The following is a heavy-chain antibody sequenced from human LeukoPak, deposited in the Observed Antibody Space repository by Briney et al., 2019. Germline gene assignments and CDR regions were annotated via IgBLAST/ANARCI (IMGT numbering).Heavy chain of an antibody. V-gene: IGHV3-30-3*01. CDR3: AREGAANWGYFDY. CDR1: GFTFTNYW. CDR2: ISYDGSNK. D-gene: IGHD7-27*01. Sequence: GGSLRLSCAASGFTFTNYWMHWVRQAPGKGLEWVAVISYDGSNKYYADSVKGRFTISRDNSKNTLYLQMNSLRAEDTAVYYCAREGAANWGYFDYWGQGTLVTVSS. J-gene: IGHJ4*02.